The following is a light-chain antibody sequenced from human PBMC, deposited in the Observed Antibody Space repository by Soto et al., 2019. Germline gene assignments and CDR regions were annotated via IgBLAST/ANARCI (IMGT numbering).Light chain of an antibody. CDR3: SSYTSSSTLV. Sequence: QSVLTQPASVSGSPGQSITISCTGTSSDVDGYNYVSWYQQHPGKAPKLMIYEVSNRPSGVSNRFSGSKSGNTASLTISGLQAEDEADYYCSSYTSSSTLVFGTGTKRTVL. V-gene: IGLV2-14*01. CDR2: EVS. CDR1: SSDVDGYNY. J-gene: IGLJ1*01.